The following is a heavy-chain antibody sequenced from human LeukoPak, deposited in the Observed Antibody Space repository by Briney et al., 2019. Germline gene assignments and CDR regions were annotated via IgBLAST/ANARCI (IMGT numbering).Heavy chain of an antibody. J-gene: IGHJ4*02. CDR2: ISAYNGNT. D-gene: IGHD5-12*01. CDR3: AWGATSTDSDY. Sequence: EASVKVSCKASGYTFTGYYMHWVRQAPGQGLEWMGWISAYNGNTNYAQKLQGRVTMTTDTSTSTAYMELRSLRSDDTAVYYCAWGATSTDSDYWGQGTLVTVSS. CDR1: GYTFTGYY. V-gene: IGHV1-18*04.